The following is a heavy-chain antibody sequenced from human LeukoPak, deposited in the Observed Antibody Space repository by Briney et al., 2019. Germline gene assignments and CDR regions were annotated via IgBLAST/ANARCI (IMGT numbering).Heavy chain of an antibody. Sequence: SETLSLTCTVSGRSIPSSSYYWRGIRQPPGKGLEWFGSIFYSGGSYYHPSLKSRVTISVDTSTTQFSLKLSSVTAADTAVYYCARGRGYYGSGSYWWFDPWGQGTLVTVSS. V-gene: IGHV4-39*01. D-gene: IGHD3-10*01. J-gene: IGHJ5*02. CDR3: ARGRGYYGSGSYWWFDP. CDR1: GRSIPSSSYY. CDR2: IFYSGGS.